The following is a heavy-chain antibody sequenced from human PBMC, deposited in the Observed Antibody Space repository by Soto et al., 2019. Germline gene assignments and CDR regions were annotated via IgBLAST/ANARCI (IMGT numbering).Heavy chain of an antibody. D-gene: IGHD6-19*01. CDR2: ISGSGGST. V-gene: IGHV3-23*01. J-gene: IGHJ4*02. Sequence: LRLSCAASGFTFSSYAMSWVRQAPGKGLEWVSAISGSGGSTYYADSVKGRFTISRDNSENTLYLQMNSLRAEDTAVYYCAKSRSGWYWGYFDYWGQGTLVTVSS. CDR1: GFTFSSYA. CDR3: AKSRSGWYWGYFDY.